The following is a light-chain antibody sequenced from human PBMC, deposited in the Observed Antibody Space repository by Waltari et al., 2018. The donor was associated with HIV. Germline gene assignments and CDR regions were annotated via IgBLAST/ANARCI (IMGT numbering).Light chain of an antibody. Sequence: QSVLTQPPSASGTPGQRVAISCSGSSSNIGSNYVYWHQQLPGTAPKVLIYRSNQRPSGGPDRFSGSKSGTSASLGISALRSEDEADYYCATWDDSLSGPVFGGGTKLTVL. CDR3: ATWDDSLSGPV. CDR1: SSNIGSNY. V-gene: IGLV1-47*01. J-gene: IGLJ3*02. CDR2: RSN.